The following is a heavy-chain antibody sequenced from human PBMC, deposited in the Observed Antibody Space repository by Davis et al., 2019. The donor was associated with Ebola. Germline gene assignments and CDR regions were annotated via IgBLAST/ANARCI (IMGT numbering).Heavy chain of an antibody. V-gene: IGHV3-74*01. D-gene: IGHD3-10*01. CDR3: AKDTGIPFDAFDI. Sequence: GESLKISCAASGFTFSNFWMHWVRQAPGKGLVCVSRINNDGSITNYADSVKGRFTISRDNAKNSLYLQMNSLRAEDTALYYCAKDTGIPFDAFDIWGQGTMVTVSS. J-gene: IGHJ3*02. CDR2: INNDGSIT. CDR1: GFTFSNFW.